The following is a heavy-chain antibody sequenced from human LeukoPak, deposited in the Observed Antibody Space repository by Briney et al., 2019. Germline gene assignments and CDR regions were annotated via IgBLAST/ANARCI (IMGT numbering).Heavy chain of an antibody. CDR3: ARLKGSGSYSFDY. Sequence: PGGSLRLSCAASGFTFSSYSMNSVRQAPGKGLEWVSSISRSSRYIYYADSVKGRFTISRDNAKNPLYLQMTSLRAEDTAVYYCARLKGSGSYSFDYWGQGTLVTVSS. J-gene: IGHJ4*02. V-gene: IGHV3-21*01. D-gene: IGHD3-10*01. CDR2: ISRSSRYI. CDR1: GFTFSSYS.